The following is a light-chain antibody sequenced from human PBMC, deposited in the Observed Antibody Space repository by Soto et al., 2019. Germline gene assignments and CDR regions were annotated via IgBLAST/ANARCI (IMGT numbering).Light chain of an antibody. CDR1: QSVSSSY. CDR2: GAS. J-gene: IGKJ1*01. Sequence: EIVLTQSPGTLSLSPVERATLSGMASQSVSSSYLAWYQQKPGQAPRLLIYGASSRATGIPDRFSGSGSGTDFTLTISRLEPEDFAVYYCQQYNKWPLTFGQGTKVDIK. V-gene: IGKV3-20*01. CDR3: QQYNKWPLT.